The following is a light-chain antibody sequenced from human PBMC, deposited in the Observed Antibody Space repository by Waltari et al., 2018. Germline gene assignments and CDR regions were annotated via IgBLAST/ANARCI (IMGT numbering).Light chain of an antibody. V-gene: IGKV3-15*01. CDR2: DAS. J-gene: IGKJ5*01. CDR1: QSVSSN. Sequence: VVLTQPPATLSVSPGESAIISCRASQSVSSNLAWYQQKPGQAPRLLIYDASTRASSIPARFRGSGSGTEFTLTINNLQSEDSATYYCQQYNRWPPITFGQGTRLDIK. CDR3: QQYNRWPPIT.